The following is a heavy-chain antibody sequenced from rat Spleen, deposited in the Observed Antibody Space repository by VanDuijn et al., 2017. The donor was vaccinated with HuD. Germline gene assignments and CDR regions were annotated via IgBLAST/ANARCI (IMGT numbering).Heavy chain of an antibody. CDR3: TRAMYTTDYYYAKGYYVMIA. D-gene: IGHD1-6*01. CDR1: GFTFSGYA. CDR2: ILYDDTNT. V-gene: IGHV5-17*01. J-gene: IGHJ4*01. Sequence: EVQLVESDGGLVQPGRSPKLSCAASGFTFSGYAMAWVRQAPKTGLEWVATILYDDTNTYYRDSVKGRFTISRDNAKSTLYLQMNSLRSEDTATYYCTRAMYTTDYYYAKGYYVMIAWGQGTSVTVSS.